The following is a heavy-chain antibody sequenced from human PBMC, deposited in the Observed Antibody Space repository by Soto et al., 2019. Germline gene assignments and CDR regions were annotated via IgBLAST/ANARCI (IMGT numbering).Heavy chain of an antibody. CDR2: INNDGRTT. CDR1: GFALSSYW. J-gene: IGHJ4*02. V-gene: IGHV3-74*01. Sequence: EVQLVESGGGLIQPGGSLRLSCAASGFALSSYWMNWVRQSPGKGLVWVSHINNDGRTTNYANSVKGRFTISRDIAKNWLFLQLNRLRAEDTGIYYCSRGGSSGLAYWGQGTLVTVSS. D-gene: IGHD2-15*01. CDR3: SRGGSSGLAY.